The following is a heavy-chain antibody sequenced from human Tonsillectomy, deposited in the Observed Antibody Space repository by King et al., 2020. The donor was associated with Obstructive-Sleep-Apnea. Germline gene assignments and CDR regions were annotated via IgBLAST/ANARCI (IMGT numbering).Heavy chain of an antibody. V-gene: IGHV4-39*06. CDR1: GGSISSSSYY. Sequence: QLQESGPGLVKPSETLSLTCTVSGGSISSSSYYWGWIRQPPGKWLEGSGSIYYSGSTYYNPPLNSRVTISVDTSKNQFPLKLSSVTAADTAVYYWARDLADYGSGSYYLTFHFDYWGQGTLVTVSS. CDR3: ARDLADYGSGSYYLTFHFDY. CDR2: IYYSGST. D-gene: IGHD3-10*01. J-gene: IGHJ4*02.